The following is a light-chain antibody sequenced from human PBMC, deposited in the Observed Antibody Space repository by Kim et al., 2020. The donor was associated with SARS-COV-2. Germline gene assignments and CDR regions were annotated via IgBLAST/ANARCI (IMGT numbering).Light chain of an antibody. CDR2: GKN. V-gene: IGLV3-19*01. CDR1: SLRTYY. CDR3: NSRSGALLV. Sequence: SVALGQTVKITCQGDSLRTYYASWYQQKPGQAPVLVIYGKNIRPSGIPDRFSGSNFGDTTSLTITGAQAEDEADYYCNSRSGALLVFGGGTQLTVL. J-gene: IGLJ2*01.